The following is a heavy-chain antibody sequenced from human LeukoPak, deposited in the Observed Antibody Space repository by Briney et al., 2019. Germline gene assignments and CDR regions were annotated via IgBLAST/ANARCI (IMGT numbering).Heavy chain of an antibody. V-gene: IGHV3-48*03. J-gene: IGHJ4*02. CDR3: ARDLLLFYSSAQDPIEINFDH. D-gene: IGHD3-16*01. Sequence: PGGSLRLSCAASGFTFSNYEMNWVRQAPGKGLEWISYISSSGGITYYADSVKGRFTISRNNAKNSLYLQMNSLRAEDTAVYYCARDLLLFYSSAQDPIEINFDHWGQGTLVTVSS. CDR1: GFTFSNYE. CDR2: ISSSGGIT.